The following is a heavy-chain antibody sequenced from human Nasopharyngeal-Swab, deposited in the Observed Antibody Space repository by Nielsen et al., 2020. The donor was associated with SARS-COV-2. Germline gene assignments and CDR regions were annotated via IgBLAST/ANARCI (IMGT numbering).Heavy chain of an antibody. J-gene: IGHJ6*02. CDR3: ANDQRALDSNYYYYGMDV. CDR2: IKKDGSEK. Sequence: GGSLRLSCAAYGFPFSSNWMSWVRKAHGTGLEWVANIKKDGSEKYYVDSVKGRFTISRDNAKNSLYLQMNSLRAEDTALYYCANDQRALDSNYYYYGMDVWGQGTTVTVSS. V-gene: IGHV3-7*03. CDR1: GFPFSSNW. D-gene: IGHD3/OR15-3a*01.